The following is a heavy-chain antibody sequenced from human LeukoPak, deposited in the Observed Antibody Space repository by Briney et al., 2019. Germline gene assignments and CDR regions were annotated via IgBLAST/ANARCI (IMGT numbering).Heavy chain of an antibody. J-gene: IGHJ4*02. CDR3: ARQTGSGLFILP. Sequence: PSETLSLTCIVSGVSISSSNSYWGWTRQPPGKGLEWLGSIYYSGNTYYNASLKSQVSISIDTSKNQFSLRLTSVTAADTAVYYCARQTGSGLFILPGGQGTLVTVSS. CDR2: IYYSGNT. D-gene: IGHD3/OR15-3a*01. V-gene: IGHV4-39*01. CDR1: GVSISSSNSY.